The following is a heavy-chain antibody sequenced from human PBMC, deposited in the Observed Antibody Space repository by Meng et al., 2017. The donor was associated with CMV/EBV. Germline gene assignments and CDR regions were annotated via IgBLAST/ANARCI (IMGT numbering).Heavy chain of an antibody. Sequence: GGSLRLSCAASGFTFSSYAMHWVRQAPGKGLEWVAVISYDGSNKYYADSVKGRFTISRDNSKNTLYLQMNSLRAEDTAVYYCARDRDGGNFRYYYGMDVWGQGTTVTVSS. CDR2: ISYDGSNK. D-gene: IGHD4-23*01. CDR1: GFTFSSYA. J-gene: IGHJ6*02. V-gene: IGHV3-30-3*01. CDR3: ARDRDGGNFRYYYGMDV.